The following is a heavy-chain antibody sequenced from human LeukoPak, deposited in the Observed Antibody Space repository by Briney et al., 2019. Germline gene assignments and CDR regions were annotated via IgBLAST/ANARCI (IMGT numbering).Heavy chain of an antibody. CDR2: ISGSGGST. V-gene: IGHV3-23*01. CDR3: AKSPVWRRRLDY. CDR1: GFTSSSYA. Sequence: GGSLRLSCAASGFTSSSYAMSWVRQAPGKGLEWVSAISGSGGSTYYADSVKGRFTISRDNSKNTLYLQMNSLRAEDTAVYYCAKSPVWRRRLDYWGQGTLVTVSS. J-gene: IGHJ4*02.